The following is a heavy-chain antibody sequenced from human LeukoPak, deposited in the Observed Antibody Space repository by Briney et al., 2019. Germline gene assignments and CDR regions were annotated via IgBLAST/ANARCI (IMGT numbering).Heavy chain of an antibody. CDR2: IYHSGST. CDR3: ASRRGYGDSDY. V-gene: IGHV4-38-2*02. J-gene: IGHJ4*02. Sequence: PSETLSLTCTVSGYSISSGYYWGWIRQPPGKGLEWIGSIYHSGSTYYNPSLKSRVTISVDTSKNQFSLKLSSVTAADTAVYYCASRRGYGDSDYWGQGTLVTVSS. D-gene: IGHD4-17*01. CDR1: GYSISSGYY.